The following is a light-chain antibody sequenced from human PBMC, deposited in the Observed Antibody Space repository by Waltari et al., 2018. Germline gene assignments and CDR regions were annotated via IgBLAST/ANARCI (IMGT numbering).Light chain of an antibody. Sequence: QSALTQPASVSGSPGQSVSISCTGTSNDLGGYGYVPWYQQFPGKAPKLMIYEVSYRPSGVSSRFSGSKSGNTASLTISGLQAEDEAVYYCSSHTSTVPHVFGTGTKVTVV. CDR1: SNDLGGYGY. V-gene: IGLV2-14*01. CDR2: EVS. J-gene: IGLJ1*01. CDR3: SSHTSTVPHV.